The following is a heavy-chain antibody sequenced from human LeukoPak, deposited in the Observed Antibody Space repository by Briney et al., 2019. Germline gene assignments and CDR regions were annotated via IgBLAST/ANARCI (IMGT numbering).Heavy chain of an antibody. V-gene: IGHV4-34*01. CDR2: INHSGST. Sequence: WIRQPPGKGLEWIGEINHSGSTNYNPSLKSRVTISVDTSKNQFSLKLSSVTAADTAVYYCARGHCSGGSCYSEGDYWGQGTLVTVSS. J-gene: IGHJ4*02. D-gene: IGHD2-15*01. CDR3: ARGHCSGGSCYSEGDY.